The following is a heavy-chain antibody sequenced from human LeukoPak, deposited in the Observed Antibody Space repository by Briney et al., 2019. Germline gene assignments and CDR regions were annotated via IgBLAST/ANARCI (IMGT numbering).Heavy chain of an antibody. CDR1: GGSISSYY. CDR2: IYYSGST. D-gene: IGHD3-3*01. J-gene: IGHJ6*02. CDR3: ARGNAVFGVVIKSGMDV. Sequence: SETLSLTCTVSGGSISSYYWTWIRQPPGKGLEWIGYIYYSGSTNYNPSLKSRVTISLDTSKNQFSLKLTSVTAADTAVYYCARGNAVFGVVIKSGMDVWGQGTTVTVSS. V-gene: IGHV4-59*01.